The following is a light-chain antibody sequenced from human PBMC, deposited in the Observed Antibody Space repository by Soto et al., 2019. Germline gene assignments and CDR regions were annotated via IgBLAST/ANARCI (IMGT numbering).Light chain of an antibody. V-gene: IGKV1D-12*01. CDR2: AAS. J-gene: IGKJ4*01. Sequence: DIQLAQSPSSVSASVGDRVTITCRASQGIGSWLAWYQQKPGKAPKLLIYAASSLQSGVPSRFSGSGSGTDFTPTISSLQPEDFASYHCQQTNSFPPTFGGGTKVEIQ. CDR1: QGIGSW. CDR3: QQTNSFPPT.